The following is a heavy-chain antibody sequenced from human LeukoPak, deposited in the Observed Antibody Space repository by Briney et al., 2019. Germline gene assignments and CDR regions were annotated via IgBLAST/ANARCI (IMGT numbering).Heavy chain of an antibody. D-gene: IGHD6-13*01. J-gene: IGHJ4*02. CDR3: ARGGLDSSSWSVDY. V-gene: IGHV3-53*01. CDR2: IYSGGST. CDR1: GFTVSGNY. Sequence: TGGSLRLSCAASGFTVSGNYMSWVRQAPGKGLEWVSVIYSGGSTYYADSVKGRFTISRDNSKNTLYLQMNSLRAEDTAVYYCARGGLDSSSWSVDYWGQGTLVTVSS.